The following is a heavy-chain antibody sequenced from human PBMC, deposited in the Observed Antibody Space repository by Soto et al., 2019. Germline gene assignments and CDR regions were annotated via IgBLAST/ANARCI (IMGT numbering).Heavy chain of an antibody. CDR2: INPSGGST. Sequence: ASVKVSCKASGYTFASYYMHWVRQAPGQGLEWMGIINPSGGSTSYAQKFQGRVTMTRDTSTSTVYMELSSLRSEDTAVYYCARALYDSSGYYYVRDDNFDYWGQGTLVTVSS. J-gene: IGHJ4*02. CDR1: GYTFASYY. CDR3: ARALYDSSGYYYVRDDNFDY. V-gene: IGHV1-46*01. D-gene: IGHD3-22*01.